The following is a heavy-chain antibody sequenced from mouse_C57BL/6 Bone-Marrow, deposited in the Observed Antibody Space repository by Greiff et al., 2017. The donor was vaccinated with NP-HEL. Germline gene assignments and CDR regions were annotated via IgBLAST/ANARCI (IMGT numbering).Heavy chain of an antibody. V-gene: IGHV1-54*01. Sequence: QVQLQQSGAELVRPGTSVKVSCKASGYAFTNYLIEWVKQRPGQGLEWIGVINPGSGGTNYNEKFKGKATLTADKSSSTAYMQLSSLTSEYSAVYFCARGGIYYDYACFAYWGQGTLVTVSA. CDR3: ARGGIYYDYACFAY. CDR2: INPGSGGT. J-gene: IGHJ3*01. D-gene: IGHD2-4*01. CDR1: GYAFTNYL.